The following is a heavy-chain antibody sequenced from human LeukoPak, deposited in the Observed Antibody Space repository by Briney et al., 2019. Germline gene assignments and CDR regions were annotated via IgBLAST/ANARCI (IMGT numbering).Heavy chain of an antibody. CDR1: GFFFSNYW. CDR2: INLDGNGR. J-gene: IGHJ4*02. Sequence: GGSLRLSCTASGFFFSNYWMSWVRQTQGKGLEWVANINLDGNGRFYVDSVKGRFTISRDSTTNSLYLQMNNLRAEDAAVYYCARAPVTSCRGAYCYPFDYWGQGTLVTVSS. V-gene: IGHV3-7*03. CDR3: ARAPVTSCRGAYCYPFDY. D-gene: IGHD2-21*01.